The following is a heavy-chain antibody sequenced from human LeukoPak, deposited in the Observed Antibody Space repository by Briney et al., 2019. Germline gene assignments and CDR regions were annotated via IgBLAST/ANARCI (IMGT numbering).Heavy chain of an antibody. CDR2: ISGYNGNL. CDR1: GYSFSSYG. CDR3: ARDSSYYESYGRDV. Sequence: ASVKVSCKASGYSFSSYGISWVRQAPGQGLEWMGWISGYNGNLNYAQKFQGRVSMTADTSTTTAYMELRSLGLDDTAVYFCARDSSYYESYGRDVWGQGTTVTVSS. D-gene: IGHD3-22*01. J-gene: IGHJ6*02. V-gene: IGHV1-18*01.